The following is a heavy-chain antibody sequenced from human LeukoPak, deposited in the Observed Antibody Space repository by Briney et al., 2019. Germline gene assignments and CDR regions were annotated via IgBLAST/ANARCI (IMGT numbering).Heavy chain of an antibody. CDR2: ISGSGGST. V-gene: IGHV3-23*01. Sequence: PGGSLRLSCAASGFTFSSYAVSWVRQAPGKGLEWVSAISGSGGSTYYADSVKGRFTISRDNSKNTLYLQMNSLRAEDTAVYYCAKDLQQLVHFDAFDIWGQGTMVTVSS. CDR1: GFTFSSYA. CDR3: AKDLQQLVHFDAFDI. J-gene: IGHJ3*02. D-gene: IGHD6-13*01.